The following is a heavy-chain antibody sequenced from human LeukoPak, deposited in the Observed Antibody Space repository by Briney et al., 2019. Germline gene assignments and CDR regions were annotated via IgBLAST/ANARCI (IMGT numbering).Heavy chain of an antibody. J-gene: IGHJ4*02. CDR3: ARRDIGSHFDY. CDR2: MYYSGST. D-gene: IGHD1-26*01. CDR1: GGSISSGGYY. Sequence: PSETLSLTCTVSGGSISSGGYYWSWIRQHPGKGLEWIGYMYYSGSTYYNPSLKSRVTMSVDTSRNQFSLKVTSVSAADTAVYYCARRDIGSHFDYWGQGVLVTVSS. V-gene: IGHV4-31*03.